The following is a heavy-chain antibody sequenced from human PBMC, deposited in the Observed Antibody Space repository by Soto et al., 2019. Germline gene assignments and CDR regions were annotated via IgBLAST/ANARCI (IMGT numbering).Heavy chain of an antibody. J-gene: IGHJ6*03. V-gene: IGHV4-59*08. D-gene: IGHD6-6*01. CDR1: GGSISSYY. Sequence: QVQLQESGPGLVKPSETLSLTCTVSGGSISSYYWSWIRQPPGKGLEWIGYIYYSGSTNYNPSLKSRVTISVDTSKNQFSLKLSSVTAADTAVYYCARFVAARRDYYYYMDVWGKGTTVTVSS. CDR3: ARFVAARRDYYYYMDV. CDR2: IYYSGST.